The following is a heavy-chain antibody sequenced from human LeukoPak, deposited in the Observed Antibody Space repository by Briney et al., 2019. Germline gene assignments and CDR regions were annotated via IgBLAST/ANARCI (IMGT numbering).Heavy chain of an antibody. V-gene: IGHV3-30*18. CDR2: ITYDGITT. CDR1: AFTFSRYW. D-gene: IGHD3-10*01. Sequence: GGSLRLSCAASAFTFSRYWMSWVRQAPGKGLEWVAVITYDGITTYFDDSVKGRFTISRDTSKSMLYLQMNSLRPEDTAVYYCVKEQSSGNYRTADFWGQGTLVTVSS. J-gene: IGHJ4*02. CDR3: VKEQSSGNYRTADF.